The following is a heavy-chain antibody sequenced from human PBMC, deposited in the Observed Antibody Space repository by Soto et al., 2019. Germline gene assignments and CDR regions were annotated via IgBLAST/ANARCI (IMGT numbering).Heavy chain of an antibody. D-gene: IGHD2-2*02. CDR3: ASVTRTCISTSCYRYYYGMDV. Sequence: QVQLQESGPGLVKPSETLSLTCTVSGGSVSSGSYYWSWIRQPPGKGLEWIGYIYYSGSTNYNPSLTSRVTRSVDTAKNQFSLKLSSVTAADTAVYYCASVTRTCISTSCYRYYYGMDVWGQGTTVTVSS. CDR2: IYYSGST. J-gene: IGHJ6*02. CDR1: GGSVSSGSYY. V-gene: IGHV4-61*01.